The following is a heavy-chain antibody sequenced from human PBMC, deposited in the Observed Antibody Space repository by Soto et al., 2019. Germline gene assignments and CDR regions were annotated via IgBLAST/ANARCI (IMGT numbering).Heavy chain of an antibody. V-gene: IGHV3-48*01. CDR3: ARTYFYDGSDYSTDY. CDR1: GFTFSSYS. D-gene: IGHD3-22*01. CDR2: ISRSSNTI. J-gene: IGHJ4*02. Sequence: GGSLRLSCAASGFTFSSYSINWVRQAPGKGLEWVSYISRSSNTIYYADSVKGRFTSSRDNAKNSMYLQMNSLRTEDTAVYFCARTYFYDGSDYSTDYWGQGTMVTVSS.